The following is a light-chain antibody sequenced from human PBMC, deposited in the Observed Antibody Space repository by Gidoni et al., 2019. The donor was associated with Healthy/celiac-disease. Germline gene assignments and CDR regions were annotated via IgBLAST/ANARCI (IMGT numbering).Light chain of an antibody. V-gene: IGLV3-21*03. CDR1: NIGSKS. Sequence: SFVLPQPPSVSLSPGKTARITCGGKNIGSKSVHWYQQKPGQAPVLVVYDDSDRPSGIPERFSGSNSGNTATLTISRVEAGDEADYYCQVWDSSSDHVVFGGGTKLTVL. CDR2: DDS. CDR3: QVWDSSSDHVV. J-gene: IGLJ2*01.